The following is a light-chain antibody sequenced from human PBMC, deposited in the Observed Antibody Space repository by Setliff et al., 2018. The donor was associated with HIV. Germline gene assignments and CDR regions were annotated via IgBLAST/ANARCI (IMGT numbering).Light chain of an antibody. Sequence: QSALTQPASVSGSPGQSITISCTGTSSDIGSYDLVSWFQQHPGKAPKAIIYEVTKRPSGVSNRFSGSKSGNTASLTISGLQAEDEADYFCCSHAGSGTYISATGTKVTVL. J-gene: IGLJ1*01. CDR3: CSHAGSGTYI. CDR2: EVT. CDR1: SSDIGSYDL. V-gene: IGLV2-23*02.